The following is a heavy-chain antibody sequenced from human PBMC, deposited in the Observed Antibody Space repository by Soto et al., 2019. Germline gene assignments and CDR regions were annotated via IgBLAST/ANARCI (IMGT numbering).Heavy chain of an antibody. J-gene: IGHJ6*02. V-gene: IGHV1-69*01. CDR3: AKILGIDPFGSYCLDV. D-gene: IGHD3-9*01. CDR2: IIPISSTT. CDR1: GGNFITFA. Sequence: QVELVQSGAEVKKPGSSVKVSCKASGGNFITFAISWVRQAPGQGLEWMGEIIPISSTTNSAHKFQDSVTIAADGSSSTVHMELRSLKPADTSMLFWAKILGIDPFGSYCLDVWGQGTTVTVSS.